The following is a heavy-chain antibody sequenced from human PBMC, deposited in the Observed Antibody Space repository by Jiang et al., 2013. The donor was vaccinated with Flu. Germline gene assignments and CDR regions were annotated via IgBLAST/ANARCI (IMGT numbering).Heavy chain of an antibody. CDR1: GYTFPSHG. CDR2: VSGNSVNT. Sequence: GAEVKKPGASVKVTCKASGYTFPSHGFSWVRQAPGLGLEWLGWVSGNSVNTNYAQKFQGRVTMTTDTSTSTAYMELRSLRPDDTAVYYCARDPGPYVAVTGTKVWFDPWGQGTLVTVSS. J-gene: IGHJ5*02. V-gene: IGHV1-18*01. D-gene: IGHD6-19*01. CDR3: ARDPGPYVAVTGTKVWFDP.